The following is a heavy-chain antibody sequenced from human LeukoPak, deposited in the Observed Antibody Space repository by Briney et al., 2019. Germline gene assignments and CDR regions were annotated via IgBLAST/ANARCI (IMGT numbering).Heavy chain of an antibody. D-gene: IGHD3-22*01. V-gene: IGHV4-30-2*01. J-gene: IGHJ6*02. CDR2: IYHSGST. CDR1: GGSISSGGYS. CDR3: ARAPFGYYDSGGYLYYGMDV. Sequence: PSETLSLTCAVSGGSISSGGYSWSWIRQPPGKGLEWIGYIYHSGSTYYNPSLKSRVTISVDRSKNQFSLKLSSVTAADTAVYYCARAPFGYYDSGGYLYYGMDVWGQGTTVTVSS.